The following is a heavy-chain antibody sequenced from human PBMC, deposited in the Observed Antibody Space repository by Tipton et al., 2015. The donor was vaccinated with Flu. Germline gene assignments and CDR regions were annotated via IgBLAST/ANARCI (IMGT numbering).Heavy chain of an antibody. J-gene: IGHJ5*02. Sequence: TLSLTCTVSGGSISTYSWSWIRQPPGKGLEWIGNIYYSGSTNYNPSLKSRVTISVDTSKSQFSLKLSSVTAADTAVYYCARACGSGGNRWFDPWGQGALVTVSS. D-gene: IGHD2-15*01. CDR2: IYYSGST. CDR1: GGSISTYS. CDR3: ARACGSGGNRWFDP. V-gene: IGHV4-59*01.